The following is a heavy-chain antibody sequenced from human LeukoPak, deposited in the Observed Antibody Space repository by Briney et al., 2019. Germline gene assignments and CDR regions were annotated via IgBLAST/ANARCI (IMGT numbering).Heavy chain of an antibody. Sequence: ASVKVSCKTSGYTFTTFGINWVRQAPGQGLEWMGWISPYNGNTNYAQKLQGRVTMTTDTSTDTAYMKLRSLRSDDTAVYYCARDKGRAYSYGYVDYWGQRTLVTVS. CDR2: ISPYNGNT. D-gene: IGHD5-18*01. J-gene: IGHJ4*02. CDR1: GYTFTTFG. CDR3: ARDKGRAYSYGYVDY. V-gene: IGHV1-18*01.